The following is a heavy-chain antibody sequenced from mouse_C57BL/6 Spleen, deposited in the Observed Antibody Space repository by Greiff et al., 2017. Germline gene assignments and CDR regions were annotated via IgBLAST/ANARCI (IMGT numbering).Heavy chain of an antibody. CDR2: FYPGSGSI. J-gene: IGHJ2*01. CDR3: ARHDYYGSRGYYFDY. Sequence: QVQLKQSGAELVKPGASVKLSCKASGYTFTEYTIHWVKQRSGQGLEWIGWFYPGSGSIKYNEKFKDKATLAADKSSSTVYMELSRLTSEDSAVYFSARHDYYGSRGYYFDYCGQGTTLTVSS. CDR1: GYTFTEYT. V-gene: IGHV1-62-2*01. D-gene: IGHD1-1*01.